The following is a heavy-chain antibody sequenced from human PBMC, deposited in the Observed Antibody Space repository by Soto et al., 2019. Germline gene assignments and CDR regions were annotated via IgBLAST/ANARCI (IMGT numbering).Heavy chain of an antibody. CDR2: IDPKSGNT. Sequence: QVQLVQSGAEVKKPGASVKVSCKASGYTFTNYDINWVRQAPGQGLEWMGWIDPKSGNTDYAQKFQGRVTITRNTSISTAYREGGSLSSEDPAVYFCARAGGWRDYWGKGTLVTVPS. CDR3: ARAGGWRDY. CDR1: GYTFTNYD. J-gene: IGHJ4*02. D-gene: IGHD2-15*01. V-gene: IGHV1-8*01.